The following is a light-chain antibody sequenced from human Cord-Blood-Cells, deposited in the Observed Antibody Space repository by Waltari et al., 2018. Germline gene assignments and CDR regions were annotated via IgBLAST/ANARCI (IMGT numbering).Light chain of an antibody. Sequence: DIQMTQPPSSLSASVGDRVTITCRSSQSISSYLNCHQQKPGKAPKLLSYAASRLQSGFPTRCSGSGSGTDFTLTISSLQPEDFATYYCQQSYSTPTFGGGTKVEIK. CDR2: AAS. V-gene: IGKV1-39*01. CDR1: QSISSY. CDR3: QQSYSTPT. J-gene: IGKJ4*01.